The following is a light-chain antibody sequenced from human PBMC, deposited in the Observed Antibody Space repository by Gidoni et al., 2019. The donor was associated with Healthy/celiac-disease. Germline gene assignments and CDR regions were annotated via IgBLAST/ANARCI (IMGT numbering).Light chain of an antibody. V-gene: IGLV2-14*01. J-gene: IGLJ2*01. CDR3: SSYTSSSLV. CDR2: EVS. Sequence: QSARTQPAPVSGSPGQSITISCTGTSSDVGGYNYVSWYQQHPGKAPKLMIYEVSNRPSGVSNRFSGSKSGNTASLTISGLQAEDEADYYCSSYTSSSLVFGGGTKLTVL. CDR1: SSDVGGYNY.